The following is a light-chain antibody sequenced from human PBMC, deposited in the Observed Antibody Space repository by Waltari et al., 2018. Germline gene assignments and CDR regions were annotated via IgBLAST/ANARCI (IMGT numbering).Light chain of an antibody. CDR2: ATS. J-gene: IGKJ1*01. V-gene: IGKV1-12*01. Sequence: DIQMTQSPSSVSASVGDRVTIICRASQGIGNWLAWYQQKPGKAPKLLIYATSTLQSGVSSRFSGSGSGTDFTLTISSLQAEDVAVYYCQQYYRTPQTFGQGTKVEIK. CDR1: QGIGNW. CDR3: QQYYRTPQT.